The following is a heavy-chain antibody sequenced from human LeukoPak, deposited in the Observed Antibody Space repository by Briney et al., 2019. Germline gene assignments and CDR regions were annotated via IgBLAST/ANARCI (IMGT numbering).Heavy chain of an antibody. D-gene: IGHD3-10*01. CDR1: GGSISSGSYY. Sequence: SETLSLTCTVSGGSISSGSYYWSWIRQPAGKGLEWIGRIYTSGSTSYNPSLKSRVTISVDTSKNQFSLKLSSVTAADTAVYYCARVSGSAFYSGSGSYYDSPFDYWGQGTLVTVSS. V-gene: IGHV4-61*02. CDR3: ARVSGSAFYSGSGSYYDSPFDY. J-gene: IGHJ4*02. CDR2: IYTSGST.